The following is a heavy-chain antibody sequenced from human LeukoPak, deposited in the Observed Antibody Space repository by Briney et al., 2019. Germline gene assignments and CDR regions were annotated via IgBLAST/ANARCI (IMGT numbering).Heavy chain of an antibody. CDR1: GYTFTGYY. V-gene: IGHV1-2*02. D-gene: IGHD1-26*01. J-gene: IGHJ1*01. CDR2: INPNSGGT. CDR3: ARVGSGSYYVTEYFQH. Sequence: ASVKVSCKASGYTFTGYYMHWVRQAPGQGLEWMGWINPNSGGTNYAQKFQGRVTMTRDTSISTAYMELSRLRSDDTAVYYCARVGSGSYYVTEYFQHWGQGTLVTVSS.